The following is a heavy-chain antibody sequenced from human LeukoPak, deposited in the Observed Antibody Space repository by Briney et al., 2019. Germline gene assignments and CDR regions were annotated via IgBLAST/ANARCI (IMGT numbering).Heavy chain of an antibody. D-gene: IGHD3-16*02. CDR1: GGSFSGYY. CDR3: ARGRRNDYVWGSYRSGYLDY. J-gene: IGHJ4*02. V-gene: IGHV4-34*01. Sequence: PSETLSLTCAVYGGSFSGYYWSWIRQPPGKGLEWIGEINHSGSTNYNPSLKSRVTISVDTSKNQFSLKLSSVTAADTAVYYCARGRRNDYVWGSYRSGYLDYWGQGTLVTVSS. CDR2: INHSGST.